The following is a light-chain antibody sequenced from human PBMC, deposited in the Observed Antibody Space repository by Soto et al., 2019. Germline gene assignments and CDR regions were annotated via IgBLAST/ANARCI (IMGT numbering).Light chain of an antibody. V-gene: IGKV3-15*01. CDR2: GAS. CDR3: QQYKNWPL. J-gene: IGKJ5*01. Sequence: EIVLTQSPATLSVSPGESVTLSCRTSHSVNSHVAWYQQKPGQAPRLLLYGASTRATGIPVRFSGSGFGTEFTLTISSLQSEDFAVYYCQQYKNWPLFGQGTRLEIK. CDR1: HSVNSH.